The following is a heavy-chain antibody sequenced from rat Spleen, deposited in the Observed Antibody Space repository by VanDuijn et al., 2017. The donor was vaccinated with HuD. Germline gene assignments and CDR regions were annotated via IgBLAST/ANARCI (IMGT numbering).Heavy chain of an antibody. CDR2: ISTGGGNT. V-gene: IGHV5S23*01. CDR3: ARRTDYFDY. Sequence: EVQLVESGGGLVQPGRSLKFSCVASGFTFRDYAMAWVRQAPKKGLEWVASISTGGGNTYYRDSVKGRFTISRDNAKSTLYLQMDSLRSEDTATYYCARRTDYFDYWGQGVMVTVSS. CDR1: GFTFRDYA. J-gene: IGHJ2*01.